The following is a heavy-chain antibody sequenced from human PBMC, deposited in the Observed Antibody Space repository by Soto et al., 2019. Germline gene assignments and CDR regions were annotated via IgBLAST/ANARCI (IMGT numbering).Heavy chain of an antibody. D-gene: IGHD3-3*01. J-gene: IGHJ4*02. CDR2: INHFGSP. V-gene: IGHV4-34*01. CDR3: ASLNGGRFLDKGDY. CDR1: NGSFMGYY. Sequence: QVQLHQWGAGLLKPSDTLSLTCGVYNGSFMGYYWTWVRQPPGKGLEWIGEINHFGSPNYNPSLKSRVAISIDTSKHQFYLSLRSLTAADTAVYYCASLNGGRFLDKGDYWGQGILVTVSS.